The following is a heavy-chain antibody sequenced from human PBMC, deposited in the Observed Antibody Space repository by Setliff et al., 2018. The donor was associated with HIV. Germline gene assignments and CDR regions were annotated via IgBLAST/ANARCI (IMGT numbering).Heavy chain of an antibody. CDR1: GGSISSTSYY. CDR2: IYYSGST. D-gene: IGHD5-18*01. Sequence: SETLSLTCTVSGGSISSTSYYWGWIRQPPGTGLEWIGSIYYSGSTYYNPSLKSRVTISVDTSKNQFSLKLSSVTAADTAVYYCARRDGYSYGFYFDYWGQGTLVTVSS. J-gene: IGHJ4*02. CDR3: ARRDGYSYGFYFDY. V-gene: IGHV4-39*01.